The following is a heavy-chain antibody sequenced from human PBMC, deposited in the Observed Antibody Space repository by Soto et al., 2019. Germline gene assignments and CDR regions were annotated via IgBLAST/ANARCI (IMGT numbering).Heavy chain of an antibody. J-gene: IGHJ4*02. CDR1: GFTFSSYA. Sequence: PGGSLRLSCAASGFTFSSYAMHWVRQAPGKGLEWVAVISYDGSNKYYADSVKGRFTISRDNSKNTLYLQMNSLRAEDTAVYYCARDRTCGGDCYNSGPKDYWGQGTLVTVSS. CDR3: ARDRTCGGDCYNSGPKDY. CDR2: ISYDGSNK. V-gene: IGHV3-30-3*01. D-gene: IGHD2-21*02.